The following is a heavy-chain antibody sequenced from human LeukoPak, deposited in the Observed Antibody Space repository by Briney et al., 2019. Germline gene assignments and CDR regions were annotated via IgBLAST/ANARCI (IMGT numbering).Heavy chain of an antibody. Sequence: SETLSLTCAVYGGSFSGYYWSWIRQPPGKGLEWIGEINHSGSTNYNPSLKSRVTISVDTSKNQFSLKLSSVTAADTAVYYCARSTAYYDILTGYYKGSFDYWGQGTLVTVSS. CDR1: GGSFSGYY. CDR3: ARSTAYYDILTGYYKGSFDY. V-gene: IGHV4-34*01. J-gene: IGHJ4*02. CDR2: INHSGST. D-gene: IGHD3-9*01.